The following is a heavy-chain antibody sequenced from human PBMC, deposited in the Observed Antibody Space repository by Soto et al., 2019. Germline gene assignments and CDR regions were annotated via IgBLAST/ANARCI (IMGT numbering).Heavy chain of an antibody. J-gene: IGHJ5*02. V-gene: IGHV3-15*07. CDR2: IKSKTDGGTT. CDR3: TTRVIVGTTVWFDP. Sequence: PGGSLGLSCAASGFTFSNAWLNWVRQAPGKGLEWVGRIKSKTDGGTTDYPAPVKGRFTISRDDSKDTLYLQMNSLKTEDTAVYYCTTRVIVGTTVWFDPWGQGTLVTVSS. D-gene: IGHD1-26*01. CDR1: GFTFSNAW.